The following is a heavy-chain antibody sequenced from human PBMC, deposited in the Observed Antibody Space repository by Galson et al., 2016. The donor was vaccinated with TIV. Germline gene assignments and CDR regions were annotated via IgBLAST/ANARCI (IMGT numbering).Heavy chain of an antibody. D-gene: IGHD2-21*02. J-gene: IGHJ6*02. V-gene: IGHV3-30*02. CDR3: AKDRGCGGDCPHYYGMDV. Sequence: SLRLSCAASGFTFSSYTMHWVRQAPGKGLEWVALIWYDGSKKYYTDSVKGRFTISRDNSKNTLYLQMDSLRPEDTDMYYCAKDRGCGGDCPHYYGMDVWGQGTTVTVSS. CDR1: GFTFSSYT. CDR2: IWYDGSKK.